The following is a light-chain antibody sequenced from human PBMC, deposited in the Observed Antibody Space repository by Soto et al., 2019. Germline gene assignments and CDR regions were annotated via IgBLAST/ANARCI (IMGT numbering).Light chain of an antibody. CDR3: QQYETSPALT. J-gene: IGKJ4*01. V-gene: IGKV3-20*01. CDR2: GAS. Sequence: EIVLTQSPGTLSFSPGERATLSCRASQSVSSSYLAWYQQKPGQAPRLLIYGASSRATGIPDRFSGSRSATDFTLIISRLEPEDFAVYYCQQYETSPALTFGGGTKVAIK. CDR1: QSVSSSY.